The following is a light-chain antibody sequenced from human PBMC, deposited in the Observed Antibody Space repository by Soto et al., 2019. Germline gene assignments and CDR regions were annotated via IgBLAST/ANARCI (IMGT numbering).Light chain of an antibody. CDR1: SSNIGSNY. J-gene: IGLJ1*01. Sequence: QSVLTQPPSASGTPGQRVTISCSGSSSNIGSNYVYWYQQLPGTAPKLLIYRNNQRPSGVPDRFSGSKSGTSASLAISGLRSEDEADYYGAAWDDSLSVFYVFGTGTKVTVL. V-gene: IGLV1-47*01. CDR3: AAWDDSLSVFYV. CDR2: RNN.